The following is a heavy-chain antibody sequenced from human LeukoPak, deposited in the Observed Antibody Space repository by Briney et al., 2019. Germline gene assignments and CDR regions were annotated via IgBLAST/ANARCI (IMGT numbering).Heavy chain of an antibody. CDR2: ISGSGGST. J-gene: IGHJ6*03. D-gene: IGHD6-13*01. CDR1: GFTFSSYA. V-gene: IGHV3-23*01. Sequence: GGSLRLSCAASGFTFSSYAMSWVRQAPGKGLEWVSAISGSGGSTYYADSVKGRFTISRDNSKNTLYLQMNSLRAEDTAVYYCAKGSYSSSWYGDFSWYMDVWGKGTTVTVSS. CDR3: AKGSYSSSWYGDFSWYMDV.